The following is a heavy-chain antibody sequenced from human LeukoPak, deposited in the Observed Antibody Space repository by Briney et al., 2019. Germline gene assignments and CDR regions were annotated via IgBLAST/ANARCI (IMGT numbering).Heavy chain of an antibody. Sequence: SQTLSLTCTVSGGSISSSGYYWSWIRQPPGKGLEWIGYIYYSGSTNYNPSLKSRVTISVDTSKNQFSLKLSSVTAADTAVYYCARDRGGYSGYDYYFDYWGQGSLVTVSS. D-gene: IGHD5-12*01. CDR3: ARDRGGYSGYDYYFDY. CDR2: IYYSGST. CDR1: GGSISSSGYY. J-gene: IGHJ4*02. V-gene: IGHV4-61*08.